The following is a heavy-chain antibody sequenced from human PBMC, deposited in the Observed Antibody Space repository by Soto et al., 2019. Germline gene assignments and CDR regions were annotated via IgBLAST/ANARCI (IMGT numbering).Heavy chain of an antibody. J-gene: IGHJ6*02. CDR2: IKQDGSET. CDR3: ARFYYDSSGYLPSPYYYYYGMDV. D-gene: IGHD3-22*01. V-gene: IGHV3-7*01. Sequence: GGSLRLSCAASGFTFSSYWMNWVRQAPGKGLEWVANIKQDGSETYSVDSVKGRFTISRDNAKNSLYLQMNSLRAEDTAVYYCARFYYDSSGYLPSPYYYYYGMDVWGQGTTVTVS. CDR1: GFTFSSYW.